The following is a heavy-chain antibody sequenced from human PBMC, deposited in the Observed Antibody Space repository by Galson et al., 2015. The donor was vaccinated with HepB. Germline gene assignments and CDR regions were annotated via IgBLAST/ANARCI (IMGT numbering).Heavy chain of an antibody. Sequence: CAISGDSVSSSSAGWTWIRQSPSRGLEWLGRTYYRSKWYIDYAVSVKGRITINPDTSKNQVSLRLTPVTPEDTAVYYCSRGGLVKAARGGLAWLDPWGQGTLVTVSS. J-gene: IGHJ5*02. D-gene: IGHD6-6*01. CDR2: TYYRSKWYI. CDR3: SRGGLVKAARGGLAWLDP. CDR1: GDSVSSSSAG. V-gene: IGHV6-1*01.